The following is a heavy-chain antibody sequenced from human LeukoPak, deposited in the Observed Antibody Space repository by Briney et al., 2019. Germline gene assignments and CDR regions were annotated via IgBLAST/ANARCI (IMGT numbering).Heavy chain of an antibody. CDR1: GGSIRSYY. CDR3: ARGPLGFCTTSGCSTDAFDI. D-gene: IGHD2-2*02. J-gene: IGHJ3*02. Sequence: SETLSLTCTVSGGSIRSYYWSWIRQPPGQGLEWIGYVYYSGSTDYNPSLQSRVTISVDIPKKHFSLKLTSVTAADTAVYYCARGPLGFCTTSGCSTDAFDIWGQGTMVTVSS. V-gene: IGHV4-59*01. CDR2: VYYSGST.